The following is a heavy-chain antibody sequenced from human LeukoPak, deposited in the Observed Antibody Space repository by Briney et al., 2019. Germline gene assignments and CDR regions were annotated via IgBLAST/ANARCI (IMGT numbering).Heavy chain of an antibody. CDR2: ISSGSSYI. CDR1: GFTFSSYT. D-gene: IGHD3-10*02. J-gene: IGHJ6*04. Sequence: GGSLRLSCAASGFTFSSYTMNWVRQAPGKGLEWVSSISSGSSYIYYADSVKGRFTISRDNAKNSLYLQMNSLRAEDTAVYYCAELGITMIGGVWGKGTRSPSPQ. V-gene: IGHV3-21*01. CDR3: AELGITMIGGV.